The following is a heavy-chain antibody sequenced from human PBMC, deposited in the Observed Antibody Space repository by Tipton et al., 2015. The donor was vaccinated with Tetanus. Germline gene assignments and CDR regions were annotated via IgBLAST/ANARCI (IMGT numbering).Heavy chain of an antibody. CDR1: GYTFTSYG. CDR3: AREAQAGAKGYYFDY. V-gene: IGHV1-18*01. Sequence: QLVQSGAEVKKPGASVKVSCKASGYTFTSYGISWVRQAPGQGLEWMGWISAYNGNTNYAQKLQGRVTMTTDTSTSTAYMELRGLRSDDTAVYFCAREAQAGAKGYYFDYWGQGTLVTVSS. J-gene: IGHJ4*02. CDR2: ISAYNGNT. D-gene: IGHD3-10*01.